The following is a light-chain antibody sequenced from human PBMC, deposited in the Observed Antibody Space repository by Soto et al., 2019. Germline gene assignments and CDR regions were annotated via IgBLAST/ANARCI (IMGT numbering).Light chain of an antibody. V-gene: IGLV1-40*01. CDR2: ENN. Sequence: QSALTQPPSVSEAPGQRVTISCTGSGSNIGAGYEAHWYQQVPGTAPKLLIYENNNRPSGVPDRFSGSKSGTSASLAITGLQAEDEAEYYCQSYDSSLSGYVFGTGTKLTVL. CDR1: GSNIGAGYE. J-gene: IGLJ1*01. CDR3: QSYDSSLSGYV.